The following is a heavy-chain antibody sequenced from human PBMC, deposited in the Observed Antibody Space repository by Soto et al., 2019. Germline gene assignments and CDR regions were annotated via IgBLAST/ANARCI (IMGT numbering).Heavy chain of an antibody. CDR3: EVEYCSGGSCYSGYFQN. CDR1: CYTFTSYC. J-gene: IGHJ1*01. Sequence: GASVNVSCKASCYTFTSYCISCVRQAPLQWLELMGWISAYNGNTNYAQKLQGRVTMTTDTSTSTAYMELRSLRSDDTAVYYCEVEYCSGGSCYSGYFQNWGHCTMVTVSS. V-gene: IGHV1-18*04. D-gene: IGHD2-15*01. CDR2: ISAYNGNT.